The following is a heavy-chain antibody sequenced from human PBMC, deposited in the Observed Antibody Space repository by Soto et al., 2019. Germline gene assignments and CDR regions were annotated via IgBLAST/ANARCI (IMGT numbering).Heavy chain of an antibody. V-gene: IGHV1-8*01. Sequence: QVQLVQSGAEVKKPGASVKVSCKASGYTFTSYDINWVRQATGQGLEWMGWMNPNSGNTGYAQKFQGRVTMTRNTSISTAYMELSSLRSEDTAVYYCARDLDPVTYFSSTSCGWFDPWGQGTLVTVSS. D-gene: IGHD2-2*01. CDR2: MNPNSGNT. CDR1: GYTFTSYD. CDR3: ARDLDPVTYFSSTSCGWFDP. J-gene: IGHJ5*02.